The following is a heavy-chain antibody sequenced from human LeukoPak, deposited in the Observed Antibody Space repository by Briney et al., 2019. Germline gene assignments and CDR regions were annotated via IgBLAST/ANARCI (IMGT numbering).Heavy chain of an antibody. Sequence: GGSLRLSCAASGFTFSDYYMSWIRQAPGKGLEWVSYISSSGSTIYYADSVKGRFTISRDNAKNSLYLQMNSLRAEDTAVYYCASYSSSWETFDYWGQGTLVTVSS. CDR1: GFTFSDYY. V-gene: IGHV3-11*01. CDR3: ASYSSSWETFDY. J-gene: IGHJ4*02. CDR2: ISSSGSTI. D-gene: IGHD6-13*01.